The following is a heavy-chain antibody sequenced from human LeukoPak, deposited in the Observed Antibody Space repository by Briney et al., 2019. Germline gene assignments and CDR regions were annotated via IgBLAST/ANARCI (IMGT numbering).Heavy chain of an antibody. Sequence: GGSLRLSCVASGFTVSTNYMSWVRQAPGKGLEWVSVIYSGGSTYYADSVKGRFTISRDNSKNTLYLQMNSLRAEDTAVYYCARDTGSMAARFFDNWGQGTLVTVSS. CDR3: ARDTGSMAARFFDN. J-gene: IGHJ4*02. D-gene: IGHD2-8*02. V-gene: IGHV3-53*01. CDR2: IYSGGST. CDR1: GFTVSTNY.